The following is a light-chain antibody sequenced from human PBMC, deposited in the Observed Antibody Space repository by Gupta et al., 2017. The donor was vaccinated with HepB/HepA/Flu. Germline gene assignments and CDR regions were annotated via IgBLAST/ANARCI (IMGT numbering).Light chain of an antibody. Sequence: QSVLTQAPSASGTPGQKVTISCSGSNSNIGANTVNWYQQVPGSAPKLLIYTEYHRPSGVPDRFSGSKSGASDSLAISGLQSEDEAEYFCDSWDDRLVGPVFGGGTKVTVL. J-gene: IGLJ2*01. CDR1: NSNIGANT. CDR2: TEY. V-gene: IGLV1-44*01. CDR3: DSWDDRLVGPV.